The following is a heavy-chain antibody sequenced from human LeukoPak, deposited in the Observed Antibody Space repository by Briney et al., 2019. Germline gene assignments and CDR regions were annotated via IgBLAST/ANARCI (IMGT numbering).Heavy chain of an antibody. CDR3: ARGPLHHPSSWPFWYFDL. CDR1: GDSISSSY. J-gene: IGHJ2*01. V-gene: IGHV4-59*01. Sequence: PSETLSLTCTVSGDSISSSYWSWIRQPPGKGLEWIGYILHSGSTNNNPSLQSRVTISLGTSKNKFSLNLTSVTAADTAVYFCARGPLHHPSSWPFWYFDLWGRGTLVTVSS. CDR2: ILHSGST. D-gene: IGHD6-13*01.